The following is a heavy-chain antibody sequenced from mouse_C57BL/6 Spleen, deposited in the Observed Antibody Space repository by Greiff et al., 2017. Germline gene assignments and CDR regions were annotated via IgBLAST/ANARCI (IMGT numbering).Heavy chain of an antibody. J-gene: IGHJ1*03. CDR2: IYPGDGDT. D-gene: IGHD1-1*01. CDR1: GYAFSSSW. Sequence: QVQLQQSGPELVKPGASVKISCKASGYAFSSSWMNWVKQRPGEGLEWIGRIYPGDGDTNYNGKFKGKATLTADQSSSTAYMRLSSLTSEDSAVYFCARQGSITTRDWYFDVWGTGTTVTVSS. CDR3: ARQGSITTRDWYFDV. V-gene: IGHV1-82*01.